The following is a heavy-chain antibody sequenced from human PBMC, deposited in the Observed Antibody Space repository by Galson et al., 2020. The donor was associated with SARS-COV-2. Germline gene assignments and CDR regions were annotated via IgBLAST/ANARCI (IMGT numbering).Heavy chain of an antibody. CDR3: ARTTVVTFPDYYYYCMDV. J-gene: IGHJ6*02. V-gene: IGHV2-70*01. Sequence: SGPTLVKPTQTLTLTCTFSGFSLSTSGMCVSWIRQPPGKALEWLALIDWDEDKYYSTSLKTRLTISKDTSKNQVVLTMTNMDPVDTATYYCARTTVVTFPDYYYYCMDVWGQGTTVTVSS. D-gene: IGHD4-17*01. CDR2: IDWDEDK. CDR1: GFSLSTSGMC.